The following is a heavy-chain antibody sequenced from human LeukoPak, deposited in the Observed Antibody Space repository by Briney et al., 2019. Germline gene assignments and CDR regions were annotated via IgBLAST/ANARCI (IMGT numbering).Heavy chain of an antibody. D-gene: IGHD4-17*01. J-gene: IGHJ4*02. Sequence: GASVKVSCKASGGTFSSYAISWVRQAPGQGLEWMGRIIPILGIANYAQKFQGRVTITADKSTSTAYMELSSLRSEDTAVYYCARESAHYGDYGPVPFDYWGQGTLVTVSS. CDR2: IIPILGIA. CDR1: GGTFSSYA. V-gene: IGHV1-69*04. CDR3: ARESAHYGDYGPVPFDY.